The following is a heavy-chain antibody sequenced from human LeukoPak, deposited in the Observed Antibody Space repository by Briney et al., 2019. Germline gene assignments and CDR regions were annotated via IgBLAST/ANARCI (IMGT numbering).Heavy chain of an antibody. Sequence: GGSLRLSCAASGFTVSTDHMSWVRQAPGKGLEWVSVIYSDGRTFYADTLKGRFTISRDNAKNSLYLQMNSLRAEDTAVYYCARPPQSWYFDYWGQGTLVTVSS. CDR3: ARPPQSWYFDY. CDR1: GFTVSTDH. J-gene: IGHJ4*02. V-gene: IGHV3-53*01. D-gene: IGHD6-13*01. CDR2: IYSDGRT.